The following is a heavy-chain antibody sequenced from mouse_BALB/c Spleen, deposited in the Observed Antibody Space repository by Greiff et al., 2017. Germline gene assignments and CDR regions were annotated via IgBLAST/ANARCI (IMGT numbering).Heavy chain of an antibody. CDR1: GFTFSSYY. J-gene: IGHJ4*01. V-gene: IGHV5-6-2*01. Sequence: EVKLVESGGGLVKLGGSLKLSCAASGFTFSSYYMSWVRQTPEKRLELVAAINSNGGSTYYPDTVKGRFTISRDNAKNTLYLQMSSLKSEDTALYYCARQKDYAMDYWGQGTSVTVSS. CDR3: ARQKDYAMDY. CDR2: INSNGGST.